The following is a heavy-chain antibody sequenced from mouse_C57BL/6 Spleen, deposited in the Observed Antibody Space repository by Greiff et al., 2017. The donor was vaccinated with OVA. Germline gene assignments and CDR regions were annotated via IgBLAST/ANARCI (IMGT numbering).Heavy chain of an antibody. V-gene: IGHV5-9-1*02. J-gene: IGHJ1*03. CDR2: ISSGGDYI. CDR3: TIYYDYDVSV. D-gene: IGHD2-4*01. Sequence: EVKVEESGEGLVKPGGSLKLSCAASGFTFSSYAMSWVRQTPEKRLEWVAYISSGGDYIYYADTVKGRFTISRDNARNTLYLQMSSLKSEDTAMYYCTIYYDYDVSVWGTGTTVTVSS. CDR1: GFTFSSYA.